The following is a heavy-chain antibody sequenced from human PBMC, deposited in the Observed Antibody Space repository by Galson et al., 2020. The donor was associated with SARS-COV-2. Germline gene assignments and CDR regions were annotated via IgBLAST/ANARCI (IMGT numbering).Heavy chain of an antibody. J-gene: IGHJ6*02. CDR1: GFTFSSYG. Sequence: GGSLRLSCAASGFTFSSYGMHWVRQAPGKGLEWVAVISYDGSNKYYADSVKGRFTISRDNSKTPLYPQMNSLRAEDTAVYYCAKDPAYYDFWSGYLSPPDDYYYYGMDVWGQGTTVTVSS. CDR2: ISYDGSNK. V-gene: IGHV3-30*18. CDR3: AKDPAYYDFWSGYLSPPDDYYYYGMDV. D-gene: IGHD3-3*01.